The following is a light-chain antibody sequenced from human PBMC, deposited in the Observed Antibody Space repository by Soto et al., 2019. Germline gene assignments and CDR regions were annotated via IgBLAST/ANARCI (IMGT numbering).Light chain of an antibody. Sequence: YELTQPPSESVAPGQTARLTCGGNNIGSKTVHWYQQTPGQAPVLVVYDDSARPSGIPDRFSGSNSGNTATLTISRVEAGDEADYYCQVWDHRHDFLYVLRTGIRVAVL. CDR3: QVWDHRHDFLYV. V-gene: IGLV3-21*02. J-gene: IGLJ1*01. CDR1: NIGSKT. CDR2: DDS.